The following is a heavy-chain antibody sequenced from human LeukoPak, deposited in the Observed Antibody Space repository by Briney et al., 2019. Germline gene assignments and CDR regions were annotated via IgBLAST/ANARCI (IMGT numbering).Heavy chain of an antibody. CDR2: IKQDGSEK. D-gene: IGHD2-2*01. Sequence: GGSLRLSCAASGFTFSSYWMSWVRQAPGKGLEWVANIKQDGSEKYYVDSVKGRFTISRDNAKNSLYLQMNSLRAEDTAVYYCARDSGVPAAIRAAFDLWGQGTMVTVSS. J-gene: IGHJ3*01. V-gene: IGHV3-7*01. CDR1: GFTFSSYW. CDR3: ARDSGVPAAIRAAFDL.